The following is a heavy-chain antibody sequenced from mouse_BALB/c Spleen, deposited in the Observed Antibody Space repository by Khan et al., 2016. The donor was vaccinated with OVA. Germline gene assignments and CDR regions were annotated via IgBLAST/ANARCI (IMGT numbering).Heavy chain of an antibody. V-gene: IGHV1S132*01. CDR1: GYIFTSYW. CDR2: FYPGTVST. CDR3: SRADYGSSYCDY. J-gene: IGHJ2*01. Sequence: QVQLKQSGAELVRPGASVTLSCKTSGYIFTSYWIPWVKQRSGQGLGWIAGFYPGTVSTYYNETFTGKATLTADKSSSTAYMQLSSLKSEDATVYFCSRADYGSSYCDYWGQGTTLTVSS. D-gene: IGHD1-1*01.